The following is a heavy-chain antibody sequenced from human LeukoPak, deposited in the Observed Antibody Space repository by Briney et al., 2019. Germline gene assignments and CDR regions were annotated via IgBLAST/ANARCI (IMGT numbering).Heavy chain of an antibody. J-gene: IGHJ4*02. CDR1: GYTFTNYG. D-gene: IGHD6-13*01. V-gene: IGHV1-8*01. CDR2: MNPNSGNT. CDR3: ARGRGSSSWNYFDY. Sequence: ASVKVSCKASGYTFTNYGVNWVRQATGQGLEWMGWMNPNSGNTGYAQKFQGRVTMTRNTSISTAYMELGSLRSEDTAVYYCARGRGSSSWNYFDYWGQGTLVTVSS.